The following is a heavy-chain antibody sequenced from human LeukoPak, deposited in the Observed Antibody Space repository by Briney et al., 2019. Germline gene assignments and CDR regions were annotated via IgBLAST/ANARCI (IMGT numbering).Heavy chain of an antibody. D-gene: IGHD3-22*01. CDR3: ARDSFYYYDSSGYYPSAY. V-gene: IGHV1-46*01. CDR2: INPSGGST. J-gene: IGHJ4*02. CDR1: GYTFTSYY. Sequence: GASVKVSCKASGYTFTSYYMHWVRQAPGQGLEWMGIINPSGGSTSYAQKFQGRVTMTRDTSTSTVYMELSSLRSEDTAVYYCARDSFYYYDSSGYYPSAYWGQGTLVTVSS.